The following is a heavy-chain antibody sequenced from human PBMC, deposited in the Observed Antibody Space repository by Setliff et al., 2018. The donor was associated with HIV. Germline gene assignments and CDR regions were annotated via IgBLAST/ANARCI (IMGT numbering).Heavy chain of an antibody. CDR3: AKQYSMYYYYYMDV. Sequence: QAGGSLSFSCAASGFTFSSYAMSWVRQAPGKGLEWVSGISGSGGSTYYADSVKGRFTISRDNSKNTLYLQMNSLRAEDTAVYYCAKQYSMYYYYYMDVWGKGTTVTVSS. CDR2: ISGSGGST. CDR1: GFTFSSYA. D-gene: IGHD6-6*01. J-gene: IGHJ6*03. V-gene: IGHV3-23*01.